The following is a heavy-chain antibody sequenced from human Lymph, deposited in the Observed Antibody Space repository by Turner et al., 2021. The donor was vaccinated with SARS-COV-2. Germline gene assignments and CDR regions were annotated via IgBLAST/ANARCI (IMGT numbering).Heavy chain of an antibody. CDR1: GGTFSSYS. V-gene: IGHV1-69*01. Sequence: QVQLALSGAEVKPPGSSVKLSCVSSGGTFSSYSISWVRQAPGQGLEWMRGIIPIIGTTNYAQNFQGRVTITADESTSTSYMKLSSLKAADSAVYYCARNLGYDSRGFYYDYWGQGSLVTVSS. J-gene: IGHJ4*02. CDR3: ARNLGYDSRGFYYDY. D-gene: IGHD3-22*01. CDR2: IIPIIGTT.